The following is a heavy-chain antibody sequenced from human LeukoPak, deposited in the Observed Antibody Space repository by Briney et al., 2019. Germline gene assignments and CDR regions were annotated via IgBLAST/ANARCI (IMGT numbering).Heavy chain of an antibody. CDR1: GYTFTSYD. J-gene: IGHJ3*02. V-gene: IGHV1-8*02. Sequence: ASVKVSCKASGYTFTSYDINWVRQATGQGLGWMGWMNPNSGNTGYAQKFQGRVTMTRNTSISTAYMELSSLRSDDTAVYYCARGQTASYYDSSGFLSNIWGQGTLVTVSS. CDR3: ARGQTASYYDSSGFLSNI. CDR2: MNPNSGNT. D-gene: IGHD3-22*01.